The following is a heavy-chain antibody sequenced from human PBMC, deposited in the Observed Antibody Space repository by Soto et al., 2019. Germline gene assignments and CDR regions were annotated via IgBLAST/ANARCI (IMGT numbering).Heavy chain of an antibody. CDR2: SYYSGST. CDR1: GGSISSSSYY. V-gene: IGHV4-39*01. J-gene: IGHJ6*02. D-gene: IGHD5-18*01. Sequence: QLQLQESGPGLVKPSETLSLTCTVSGGSISSSSYYWGWIRQPPGKGLEWIGSSYYSGSTYYNPSLKSRVTLSVHTSKNQFSLKLSSVTAADTAVYYCARHEGRLWLRGDVWGQGTTVTVSS. CDR3: ARHEGRLWLRGDV.